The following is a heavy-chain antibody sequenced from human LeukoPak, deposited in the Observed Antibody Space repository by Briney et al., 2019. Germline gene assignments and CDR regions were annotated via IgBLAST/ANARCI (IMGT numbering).Heavy chain of an antibody. D-gene: IGHD3-10*01. Sequence: SQTLSLTCTVSGGSISSGGYYWSWIRQHPGKGLEWIGYIYYSGSTYYNPSLKSRVTISVDTSKNQSSLKLSSVTAADTAVYYCARDHGVTMGFAYWGQGTLVTVSS. J-gene: IGHJ4*02. CDR3: ARDHGVTMGFAY. CDR2: IYYSGST. V-gene: IGHV4-31*03. CDR1: GGSISSGGYY.